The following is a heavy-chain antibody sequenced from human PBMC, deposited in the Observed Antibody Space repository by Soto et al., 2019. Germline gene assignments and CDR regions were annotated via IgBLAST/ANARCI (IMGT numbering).Heavy chain of an antibody. V-gene: IGHV3-23*01. J-gene: IGHJ4*02. CDR2: ISGSGGST. CDR1: GFTFSSYA. D-gene: IGHD3-3*01. Sequence: GGSLRLSCAASGFTFSSYAMSWVRQAPGKGLEWVSAISGSGGSTYYADSVKGRFTISRDNSKNTLYLQMNSLRAEDTAVYYCAKDELRFLEWLLVGINFDYWGQGTLVTVSS. CDR3: AKDELRFLEWLLVGINFDY.